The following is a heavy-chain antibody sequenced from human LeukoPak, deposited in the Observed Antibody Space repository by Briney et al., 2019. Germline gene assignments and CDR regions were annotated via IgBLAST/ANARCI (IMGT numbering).Heavy chain of an antibody. V-gene: IGHV3-48*01. CDR1: GFTFSGYS. CDR3: AREWELRLNAFDI. D-gene: IGHD1-7*01. Sequence: GGSLRLSCAASGFTFSGYSMNWVRQAPGKGLEWVSYISSSSSTTYSADSVQGRFTISRDNAKNSLYLQMNSLRAEDTAVYYCAREWELRLNAFDIWGQGTMVTVSS. CDR2: ISSSSSTT. J-gene: IGHJ3*02.